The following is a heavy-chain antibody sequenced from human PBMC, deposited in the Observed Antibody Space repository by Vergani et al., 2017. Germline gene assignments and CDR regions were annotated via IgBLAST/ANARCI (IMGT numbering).Heavy chain of an antibody. CDR2: IYNSGNG. Sequence: QMQLQESGPGLVKASETLSLTCTVSGNSIISSSYYWGWIRQPPGKGLEWIGSIYNSGNGDSSSSLKSRVTISADTSKNQFSLRLTSVTAADTAVYYCASGKYYSDSTSHFRGWYFDVWGRGTLVTVPS. V-gene: IGHV4-39*01. J-gene: IGHJ2*01. D-gene: IGHD3-16*01. CDR1: GNSIISSSYY. CDR3: ASGKYYSDSTSHFRGWYFDV.